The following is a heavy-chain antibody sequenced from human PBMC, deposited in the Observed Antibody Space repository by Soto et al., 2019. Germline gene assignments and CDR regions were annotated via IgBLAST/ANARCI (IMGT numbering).Heavy chain of an antibody. CDR2: IYHSGST. Sequence: QLQLQESGSGPVKPSQTLSLTCAVSGGSISSGAYSWSWIRQPPGKGLEWIGYIYHSGSTYYNPSLKSRVTISVDRSKNQFSRKLSSVTAADTAVYYCAGRYSSSLGYWGQGTLVTVSS. D-gene: IGHD6-13*01. CDR3: AGRYSSSLGY. V-gene: IGHV4-30-2*01. J-gene: IGHJ4*02. CDR1: GGSISSGAYS.